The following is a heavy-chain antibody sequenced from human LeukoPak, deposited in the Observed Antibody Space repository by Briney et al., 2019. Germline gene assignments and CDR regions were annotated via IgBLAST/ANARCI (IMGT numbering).Heavy chain of an antibody. V-gene: IGHV1-2*06. Sequence: ASVKVSCKASGYTFTDYFIHWVRQAPGQGLEWMGRINPNSGGTNYAQKFQGRVTMTRDTSISTAYMELSRLRSDDTAVYYCARDFERPDYWGQGTLVTVSS. CDR3: ARDFERPDY. CDR1: GYTFTDYF. CDR2: INPNSGGT. J-gene: IGHJ4*02.